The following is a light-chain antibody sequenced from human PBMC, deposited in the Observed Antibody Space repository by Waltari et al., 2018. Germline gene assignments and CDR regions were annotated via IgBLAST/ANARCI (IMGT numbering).Light chain of an antibody. J-gene: IGLJ2*01. Sequence: QSALTQPASVSGSPGQSINIPCPGTNTDVGGYNYVSWYQQHPGKAPKLRIYDFSNRPSGVSNRCSGSKSGNTASLTISGLQAEDEADYYCSSYISSSTLELFGGGTSLTVL. CDR1: NTDVGGYNY. CDR3: SSYISSSTLEL. V-gene: IGLV2-14*03. CDR2: DFS.